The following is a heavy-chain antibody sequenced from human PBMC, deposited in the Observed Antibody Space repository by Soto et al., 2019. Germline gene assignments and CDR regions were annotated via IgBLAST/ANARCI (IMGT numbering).Heavy chain of an antibody. CDR1: GYTFTSYA. CDR3: ARGGPRDSSGYYSAYYYGMDV. V-gene: IGHV1-3*01. Sequence: GASVKVSCKASGYTFTSYAMHWVRQAPGQRLEWMGWINAGNGNTKYSQKFQGRVTITRDTSASTAYMELSSLRSEDTAVYYCARGGPRDSSGYYSAYYYGMDVWGQGTTVTVSS. J-gene: IGHJ6*02. D-gene: IGHD3-22*01. CDR2: INAGNGNT.